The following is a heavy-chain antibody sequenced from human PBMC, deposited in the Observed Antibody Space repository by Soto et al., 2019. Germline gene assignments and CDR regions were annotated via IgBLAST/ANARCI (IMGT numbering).Heavy chain of an antibody. J-gene: IGHJ4*02. CDR1: GGSISSGGYY. CDR3: ARVGQGSGSYWLDY. Sequence: PSETLSLTCTVSGGSISSGGYYWSRIRQHPGKGLEWIGYIYYSGSTYYNPSLKSRVTISVDTSKNQFSLKLSSVTAADTAVYHCARVGQGSGSYWLDYWGQGTLVTVSS. D-gene: IGHD1-26*01. V-gene: IGHV4-31*03. CDR2: IYYSGST.